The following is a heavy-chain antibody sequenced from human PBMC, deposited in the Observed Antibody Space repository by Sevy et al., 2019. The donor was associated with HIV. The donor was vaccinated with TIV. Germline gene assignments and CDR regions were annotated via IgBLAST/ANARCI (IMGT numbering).Heavy chain of an antibody. CDR2: ISSSSSYI. V-gene: IGHV3-21*01. CDR3: ARRGSGYHAFDI. Sequence: GGSLRLSCAASGFTFSSYSMNWVRQAPGKGLEWVSSISSSSSYIYYADSVKGRFTISRDNAKNSLYLQMNSLRAGDTAVYYCARRGSGYHAFDIWGQGTMVTVSS. J-gene: IGHJ3*02. D-gene: IGHD3-3*01. CDR1: GFTFSSYS.